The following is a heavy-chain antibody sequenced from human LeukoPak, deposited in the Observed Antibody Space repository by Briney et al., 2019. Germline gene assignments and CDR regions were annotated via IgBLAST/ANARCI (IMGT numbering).Heavy chain of an antibody. Sequence: GGSLRLSCAASGFTSSSHGMPWVRQAPGKGLEWVAVIRNDGSHKYYGDSVKGRFTISRDNSKDTPYLQINSLRPEDTAVYYCAKDRLTEAYGMEVWGQGTTVTVSS. CDR3: AKDRLTEAYGMEV. J-gene: IGHJ6*02. CDR2: IRNDGSHK. V-gene: IGHV3-30*18. CDR1: GFTSSSHG.